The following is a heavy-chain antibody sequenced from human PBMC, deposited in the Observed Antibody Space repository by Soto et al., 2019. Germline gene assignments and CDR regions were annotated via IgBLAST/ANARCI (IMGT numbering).Heavy chain of an antibody. CDR1: GGSISSSSYY. CDR2: IYYSVST. V-gene: IGHV4-39*01. D-gene: IGHD3-3*01. J-gene: IGHJ5*02. Sequence: SETLSLTCTVSGGSISSSSYYCGWIRHPPGKGLEWIGSIYYSVSTYYNPSLESRVTISVDTSKNQFSLKMSSVTAADTAVYYCARGVRFLERLPRHWFEPWGQGTMVTVSS. CDR3: ARGVRFLERLPRHWFEP.